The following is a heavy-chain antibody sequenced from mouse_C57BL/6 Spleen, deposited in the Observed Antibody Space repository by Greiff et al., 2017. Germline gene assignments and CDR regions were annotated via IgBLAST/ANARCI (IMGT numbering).Heavy chain of an antibody. J-gene: IGHJ3*01. CDR3: ARGGPAWFAY. CDR1: GYTFTDYY. Sequence: VQLQQPGPVLVKPGASVKMSCKASGYTFTDYYMNWVKQSHGKSLEWIGVVNPYNGGTSYNQTFKGKATLTVDKSSSTAYMGLNSLTSEDSAVYYCARGGPAWFAYWGQGTLVTVSA. V-gene: IGHV1-19*01. CDR2: VNPYNGGT.